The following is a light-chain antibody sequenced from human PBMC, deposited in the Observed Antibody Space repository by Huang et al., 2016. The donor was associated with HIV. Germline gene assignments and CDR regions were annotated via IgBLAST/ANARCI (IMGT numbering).Light chain of an antibody. CDR2: GAS. V-gene: IGKV4-1*01. CDR1: QSVLSSSNDKNY. Sequence: DIVMTQSPDSLAVSLGERATINCSSSQSVLSSSNDKNYLTWYQQKPGQPPKLRIYGASTRESGVPERFSGSGSGTHFTLTIASLQAEDVAVYYCQQYYSVPRTFGQGTKVEIK. J-gene: IGKJ1*01. CDR3: QQYYSVPRT.